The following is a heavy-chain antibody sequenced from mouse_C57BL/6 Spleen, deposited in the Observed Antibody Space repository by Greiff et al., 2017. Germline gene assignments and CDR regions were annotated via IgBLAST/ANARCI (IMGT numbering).Heavy chain of an antibody. J-gene: IGHJ2*01. CDR1: GFTFSSYG. D-gene: IGHD2-2*01. Sequence: EVQLVESGGDLVKPGGSLKLSCAASGFTFSSYGMSWVRQTPDKRLEWVATISSGGSYTYYPASVTGRFTISRYNAKNTLYLQRSSLKSEDTAMYYCARQGGVTFDDWGQGTTLTVSS. CDR3: ARQGGVTFDD. V-gene: IGHV5-6*01. CDR2: ISSGGSYT.